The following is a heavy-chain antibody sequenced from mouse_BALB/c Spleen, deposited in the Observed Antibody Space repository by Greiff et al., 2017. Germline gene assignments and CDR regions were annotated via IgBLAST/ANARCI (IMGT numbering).Heavy chain of an antibody. CDR3: ARGNWDFAY. D-gene: IGHD4-1*01. J-gene: IGHJ3*01. CDR2: ISSGSSTI. Sequence: EVMLVESGGGLVQPGGSRKLSCAASGFTFSSFGMHWVRQAPEKGLEWVAYISSGSSTIYYADTVKGRFTISRDNPKNTLFLQMTSLRSEDTAMYYCARGNWDFAYWGQGTLVTVSA. V-gene: IGHV5-17*02. CDR1: GFTFSSFG.